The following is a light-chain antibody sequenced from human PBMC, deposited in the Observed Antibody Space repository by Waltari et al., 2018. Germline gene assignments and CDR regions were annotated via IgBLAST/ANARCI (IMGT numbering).Light chain of an antibody. CDR2: QAS. CDR3: QEYNNYPYT. J-gene: IGKJ2*01. V-gene: IGKV1-5*03. Sequence: DIQMTQSPSPLSASVGDRVTITCRASQSIRSWLAWYQQKPGKAPKLLIYQASDLESGVPSRFSGSGSGTEFTLTISSLQPDDFAAYYCQEYNNYPYTFGQGTNLEIK. CDR1: QSIRSW.